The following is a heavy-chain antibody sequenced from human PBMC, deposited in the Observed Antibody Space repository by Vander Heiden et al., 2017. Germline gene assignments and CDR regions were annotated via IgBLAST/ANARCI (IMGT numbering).Heavy chain of an antibody. V-gene: IGHV6-1*01. J-gene: IGHJ4*02. CDR2: TYYRSKWFN. CDR3: ARGTVQRGFDY. Sequence: QVQLQQSGPGLVKPLQTLALTCAISGDSISSSSAAWSWIRQSPSRGLEWLGRTYYRSKWFNDYAVSVKSRITINPDTSKNQFSLQLTSVTPEDTAVYYCARGTVQRGFDYWGQGTLVTVSS. CDR1: GDSISSSSAA. D-gene: IGHD3-10*01.